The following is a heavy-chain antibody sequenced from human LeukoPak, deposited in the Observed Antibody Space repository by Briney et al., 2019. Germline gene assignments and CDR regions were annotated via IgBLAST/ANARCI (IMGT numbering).Heavy chain of an antibody. CDR1: GFTFSSSG. CDR3: AKGTVIAATPGDY. Sequence: GRSLRLSCAASGFTFSSSGMHWVRQSPGKGLEWVAAISYDGSKKQYADSVKGRFTISRDNSKNTLYLQMNSLRTEDTAVYYCAKGTVIAATPGDYWGQGTLVTVSS. CDR2: ISYDGSKK. J-gene: IGHJ4*02. D-gene: IGHD2-15*01. V-gene: IGHV3-30*18.